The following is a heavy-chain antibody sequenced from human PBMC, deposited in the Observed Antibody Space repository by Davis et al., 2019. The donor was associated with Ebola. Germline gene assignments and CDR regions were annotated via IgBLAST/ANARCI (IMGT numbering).Heavy chain of an antibody. CDR2: IYYSGST. CDR3: ARVVPFSSIRMDV. V-gene: IGHV4-61*05. D-gene: IGHD2-15*01. J-gene: IGHJ6*02. CDR1: GGSISSSSYY. Sequence: MPSETLSLTCTVSGGSISSSSYYWGWIRQPPGKGLEWIGYIYYSGSTNYNPSLKSRVTISVDTSKNQFSLKLSSVTAADTAVYYCARVVPFSSIRMDVWGQGTTVTVSS.